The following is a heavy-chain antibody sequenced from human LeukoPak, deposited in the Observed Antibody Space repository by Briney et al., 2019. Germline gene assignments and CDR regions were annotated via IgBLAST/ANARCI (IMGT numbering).Heavy chain of an antibody. CDR2: ISGSGGST. V-gene: IGHV3-23*01. CDR1: GFTFSTYA. J-gene: IGHJ4*02. Sequence: GGSLRLSCAASGFTFSTYAMTWVRQAPGKGLQWVSSISGSGGSTYYPDSTKGRFTISRDNSENTVYLQMNSLRAEDTAVYYYSRAPLQWEHGAFEYWGQGTLVTVSS. CDR3: SRAPLQWEHGAFEY. D-gene: IGHD3-10*01.